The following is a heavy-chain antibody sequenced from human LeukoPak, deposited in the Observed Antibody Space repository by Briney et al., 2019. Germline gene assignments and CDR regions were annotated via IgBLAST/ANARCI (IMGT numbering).Heavy chain of an antibody. V-gene: IGHV4-4*02. CDR1: GDSISSSNW. Sequence: SGTLSLTCTVSGDSISSSNWWSWVRQPPGKGLEWIGEIYHSGRTNYNPSLKSRLTILVEKSKNQFSLKLSSVTAADTAVYYCARGLVIAVAGWGPWELPPAGYDYWGQGTLVTVSS. D-gene: IGHD6-19*01. CDR2: IYHSGRT. CDR3: ARGLVIAVAGWGPWELPPAGYDY. J-gene: IGHJ4*02.